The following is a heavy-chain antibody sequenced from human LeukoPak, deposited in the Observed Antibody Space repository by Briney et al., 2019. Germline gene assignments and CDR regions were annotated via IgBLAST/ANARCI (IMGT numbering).Heavy chain of an antibody. Sequence: GGSLRLSCAASGFTFSTYAMSWVRQAPGKGLEWVSAISGSGGTTNYAGSVKGRFTTSRDNSKNTLYLEMNTLRAEDTAVYYCARTRYYESSSHYRYFDYWGQGTLVTVSS. CDR3: ARTRYYESSSHYRYFDY. J-gene: IGHJ4*02. V-gene: IGHV3-23*01. CDR2: ISGSGGTT. D-gene: IGHD3-22*01. CDR1: GFTFSTYA.